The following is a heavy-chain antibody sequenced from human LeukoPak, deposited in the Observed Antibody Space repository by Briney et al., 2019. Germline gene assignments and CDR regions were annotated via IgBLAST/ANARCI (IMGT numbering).Heavy chain of an antibody. CDR2: ISRSSSYI. CDR1: GFTFSSCS. Sequence: PGGSLRLSCAASGFTFSSCSMNWVRQAPGKGLEWVSSISRSSSYIYYADSVKGRFTISGDNAKNSLYLQMNSLRAEDTAVYYCARKVMFHDYGDSSGDYWGQGTLVTVSS. D-gene: IGHD4-17*01. CDR3: ARKVMFHDYGDSSGDY. J-gene: IGHJ4*02. V-gene: IGHV3-21*01.